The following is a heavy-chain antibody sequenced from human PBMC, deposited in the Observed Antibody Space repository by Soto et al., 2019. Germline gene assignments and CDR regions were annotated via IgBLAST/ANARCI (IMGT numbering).Heavy chain of an antibody. CDR1: GFTFSSYA. CDR2: ISGSGGST. Sequence: PGESLKISCAASGFTFSSYAMSWVRQAPGKGLEWVSAISGSGGSTYYADSVKGRFTISRDNSKNTLYLQMNSLRAEDTAVYYCAKDLSYYDFWSGYSGYFDYWGQGTLVTVSS. CDR3: AKDLSYYDFWSGYSGYFDY. V-gene: IGHV3-23*01. J-gene: IGHJ4*02. D-gene: IGHD3-3*01.